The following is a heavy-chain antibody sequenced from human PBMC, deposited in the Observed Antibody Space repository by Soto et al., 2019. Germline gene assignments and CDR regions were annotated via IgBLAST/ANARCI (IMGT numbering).Heavy chain of an antibody. CDR3: ARRPSGWQLGGRGYTHAFDI. Sequence: EVQLVQSGAEVKKPGESLKISCKGSGYSFTSYWIGWVRQMPGKGLEWMGIIYPGDSDTRYSPSFQGQVTISADKSISTAYLQWSSLKASDTAMYYCARRPSGWQLGGRGYTHAFDIWGQGTMVTVSS. D-gene: IGHD2-15*01. CDR1: GYSFTSYW. J-gene: IGHJ3*02. V-gene: IGHV5-51*03. CDR2: IYPGDSDT.